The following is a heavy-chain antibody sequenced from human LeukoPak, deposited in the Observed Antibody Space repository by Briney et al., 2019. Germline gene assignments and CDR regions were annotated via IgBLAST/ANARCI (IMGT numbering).Heavy chain of an antibody. CDR2: ISDSGGST. D-gene: IGHD3-10*01. J-gene: IGHJ4*02. Sequence: GGSLRLSCAASGFTFNTYAMNWVRQAPGKGLEWASGISDSGGSTNYADSVKGRFTISRDNSNNTLYLQMNSLRAEDTAVYYCAKDPFRLRFGDFYYFDYWGQGTLVTVSS. V-gene: IGHV3-23*01. CDR1: GFTFNTYA. CDR3: AKDPFRLRFGDFYYFDY.